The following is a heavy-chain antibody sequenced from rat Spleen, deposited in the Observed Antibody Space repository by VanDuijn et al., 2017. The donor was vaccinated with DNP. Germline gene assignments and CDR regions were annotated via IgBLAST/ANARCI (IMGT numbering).Heavy chain of an antibody. Sequence: EVQLVESGGGLVQPGRSLKLSCAASGFTFSNYDMAWVRQAPTQGLEWVASISAGGGNTYYRDSVKGRFTISSDNEKNTQYLQMDSLTSEDTATYYCARVITTMFFIDYWGQGVMVTVSS. V-gene: IGHV5S13*01. CDR1: GFTFSNYD. CDR2: ISAGGGNT. J-gene: IGHJ2*01. CDR3: ARVITTMFFIDY. D-gene: IGHD1-1*01.